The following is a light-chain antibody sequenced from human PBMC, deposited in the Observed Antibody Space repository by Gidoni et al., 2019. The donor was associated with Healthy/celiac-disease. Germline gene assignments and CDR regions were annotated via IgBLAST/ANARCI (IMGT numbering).Light chain of an antibody. J-gene: IGKJ2*01. V-gene: IGKV2-28*01. CDR2: LGS. Sequence: DIVMTKSPLSLPVTPGEPASISCRSSQSLLHSNGYSYLDWYLQKPGQSPQLLIYLGSNRASGVPDRFSGSGSGTDFTLKISRVEAEDVGVYYCMQALQRNTFGQXTKLEIK. CDR3: MQALQRNT. CDR1: QSLLHSNGYSY.